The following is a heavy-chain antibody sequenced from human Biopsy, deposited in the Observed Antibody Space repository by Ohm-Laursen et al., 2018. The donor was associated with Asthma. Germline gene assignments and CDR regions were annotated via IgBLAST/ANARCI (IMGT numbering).Heavy chain of an antibody. J-gene: IGHJ6*02. D-gene: IGHD3-3*01. V-gene: IGHV3-33*08. CDR2: IWYDGSNK. CDR1: GFTFSSYA. CDR3: ARSIYDFWSGYYGMDV. Sequence: SSLRLSCAASGFTFSSYAMSWVRQAPGKGLEWVAVIWYDGSNKYYADSVKGRFTISRDNSKNTLYLQMNSLRAEDTAVYYCARSIYDFWSGYYGMDVWGQGTTVTVSS.